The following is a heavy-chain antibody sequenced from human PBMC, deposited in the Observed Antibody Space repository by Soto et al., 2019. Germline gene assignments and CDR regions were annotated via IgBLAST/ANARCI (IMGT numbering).Heavy chain of an antibody. V-gene: IGHV3-30-3*01. CDR1: GFTFSSYA. D-gene: IGHD3-3*01. CDR2: LSYDGSNK. Sequence: GGSLRLSCAASGFTFSSYAMHWVRQAPGKGLEWVAVLSYDGSNKYYADSVKGRFTISRDNAKNSLYLQMNSLRDEDTAVYYCARESRFLEWLSLNWFDPWGQGTLVTVSS. J-gene: IGHJ5*02. CDR3: ARESRFLEWLSLNWFDP.